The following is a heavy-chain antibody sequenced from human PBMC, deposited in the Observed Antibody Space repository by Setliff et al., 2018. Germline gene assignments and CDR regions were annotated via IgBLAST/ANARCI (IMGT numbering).Heavy chain of an antibody. CDR3: ARGGGSYRAGNSRPTYWFDP. CDR2: VNPNTGVT. CDR1: GYTFTDYH. J-gene: IGHJ5*02. V-gene: IGHV1-2*02. Sequence: ASVKVSCKASGYTFTDYHMHWVRQAPGQGLEWMGWVNPNTGVTRYAQKFQGRVTMTRDTANSTVYMDLSSLTSDDTAIYYCARGGGSYRAGNSRPTYWFDPWGQGTLVTVSS. D-gene: IGHD2-21*01.